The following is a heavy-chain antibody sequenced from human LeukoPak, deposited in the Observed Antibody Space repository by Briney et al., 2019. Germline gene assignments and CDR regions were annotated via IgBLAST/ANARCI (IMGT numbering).Heavy chain of an antibody. CDR2: IYPGDSDT. V-gene: IGHV5-51*01. D-gene: IGHD6-19*01. CDR3: ARRDSSGPDAFDI. Sequence: GESLKISCKVSGYSFPNYWIGWVRQMPGKGLEWMGIIYPGDSDTRYSPSFQGQVAISADKSISTAYLQWSSLKASDTAMYYCARRDSSGPDAFDIWGQGTMVTVSS. J-gene: IGHJ3*02. CDR1: GYSFPNYW.